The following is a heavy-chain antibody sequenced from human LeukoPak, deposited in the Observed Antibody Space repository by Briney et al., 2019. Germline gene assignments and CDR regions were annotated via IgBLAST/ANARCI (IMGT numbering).Heavy chain of an antibody. J-gene: IGHJ4*02. CDR1: GGSVSSGHYY. V-gene: IGHV4-61*01. CDR3: ARYGSYPDF. D-gene: IGHD3-10*01. CDR2: IYYTGST. Sequence: SETLSLTCTVSGGSVSSGHYYWSWIRQPPGKGLEWIGYIYYTGSTTYNPSLKSRVTISMDTSKNQFCLKLSSVTTADTAVYYCARYGSYPDFWGQGTLVTVSS.